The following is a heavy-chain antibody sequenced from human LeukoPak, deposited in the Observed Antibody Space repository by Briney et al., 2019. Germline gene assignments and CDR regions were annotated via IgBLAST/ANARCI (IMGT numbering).Heavy chain of an antibody. J-gene: IGHJ6*03. CDR1: GGSISSYY. Sequence: TSETLSLTCTVSGGSISSYYWSWIRQPPGKGLEWIGYIYYSGSTNYNPSLKSRVTISVDTSKNQFSLKLSSVTAADTAVYYCARYQYSSSSDCYYYYYMDVWGKGTTVTVSS. CDR3: ARYQYSSSSDCYYYYYMDV. D-gene: IGHD6-6*01. CDR2: IYYSGST. V-gene: IGHV4-59*01.